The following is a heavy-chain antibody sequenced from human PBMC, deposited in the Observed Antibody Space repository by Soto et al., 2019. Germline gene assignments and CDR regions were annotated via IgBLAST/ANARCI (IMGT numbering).Heavy chain of an antibody. V-gene: IGHV3-30-3*01. Sequence: VQLLESGGALVEPGGSLRLSCAASGFTFINYAMHWVRQAPGKGLEWVALISGDGSNEYYADSVKGRFTISRDNSRNTLYLQMNRLRADDTAVYYCARHLSHLKSGWFDPWGQGTLVTVSS. CDR1: GFTFINYA. CDR2: ISGDGSNE. D-gene: IGHD3-3*02. CDR3: ARHLSHLKSGWFDP. J-gene: IGHJ5*02.